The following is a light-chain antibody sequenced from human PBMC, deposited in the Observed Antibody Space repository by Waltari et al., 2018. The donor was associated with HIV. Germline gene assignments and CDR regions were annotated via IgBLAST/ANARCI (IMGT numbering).Light chain of an antibody. Sequence: QSALTQPPSVSGSPGQSVTIYSTGTSSDVARYDRVSWYQQPPGTGPNLLIYEVVNRPSGVPDLFSGSKSGNTASLTIFGLQSEDEADYYCSSFTASSTWVFGGGTKLTV. CDR1: SSDVARYDR. CDR3: SSFTASSTWV. CDR2: EVV. V-gene: IGLV2-18*02. J-gene: IGLJ3*02.